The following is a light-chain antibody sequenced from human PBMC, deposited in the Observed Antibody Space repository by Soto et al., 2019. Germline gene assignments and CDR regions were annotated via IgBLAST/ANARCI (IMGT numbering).Light chain of an antibody. CDR1: QSVLYSADNKNY. Sequence: DIVMTQSPDSLAVSLGERATINCKSSQSVLYSADNKNYLAWYQQKPGQPPKLLIYWASTRESGVPDRFSGSGSGTDFTLPISRLHAEDVAVYSCQQYYSTPWTFGQGTNVEIK. V-gene: IGKV4-1*01. CDR2: WAS. J-gene: IGKJ1*01. CDR3: QQYYSTPWT.